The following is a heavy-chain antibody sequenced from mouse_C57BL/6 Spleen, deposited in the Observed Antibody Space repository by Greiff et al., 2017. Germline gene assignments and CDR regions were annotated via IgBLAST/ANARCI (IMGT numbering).Heavy chain of an antibody. CDR2: INPGSGCT. CDR3: ARSPIYYDYGDGGSDY. Sequence: QVQLKQSGAELVRPGTSVKVSCKASGYAFTNYLIEWVKQRPGQGLAWIGVINPGSGCTNYNEKFKGKATLTADKSSSTAYMQLSSLTSEDSAVYFCARSPIYYDYGDGGSDYWGQGTTLTVSS. CDR1: GYAFTNYL. J-gene: IGHJ2*01. D-gene: IGHD2-4*01. V-gene: IGHV1-54*01.